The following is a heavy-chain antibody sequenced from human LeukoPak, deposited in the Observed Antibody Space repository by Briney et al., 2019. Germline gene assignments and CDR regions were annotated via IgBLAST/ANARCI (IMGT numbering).Heavy chain of an antibody. CDR1: GGSISSGGYY. J-gene: IGHJ4*02. CDR3: ARERIAAAGIDY. D-gene: IGHD6-13*01. CDR2: IYHSGST. Sequence: SETLSLTCTVSGGSISSGGYYWSRIRQPPGKGLEWIGYIYHSGSTYYNPSLKSRVTISVDRSKNQFSLKLSSVTAADTAVYYCARERIAAAGIDYWGQGTLVTVSS. V-gene: IGHV4-30-2*01.